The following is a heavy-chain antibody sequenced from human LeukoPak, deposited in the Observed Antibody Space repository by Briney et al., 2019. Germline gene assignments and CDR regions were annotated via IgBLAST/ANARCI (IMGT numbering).Heavy chain of an antibody. CDR2: LSAYNGNT. Sequence: GASVKVSCKASGYTFTSYGISWVRQAPGQGLEWMGWLSAYNGNTNYAQKLQGRVTMTTDTSTSTAYMELRSLRSDDTAVYYCARAKYYYGSGSYYPDYWGQGTLVTVSS. V-gene: IGHV1-18*01. CDR1: GYTFTSYG. CDR3: ARAKYYYGSGSYYPDY. D-gene: IGHD3-10*01. J-gene: IGHJ4*02.